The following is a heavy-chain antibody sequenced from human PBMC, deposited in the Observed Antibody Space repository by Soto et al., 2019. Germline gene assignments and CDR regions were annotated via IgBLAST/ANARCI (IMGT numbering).Heavy chain of an antibody. D-gene: IGHD6-13*01. CDR2: MNTNSDDT. Sequence: SLKVSCKTSGYTCTSYDTNRVRQASGQGLEWVGWMNTNSDDTRSAKKVRGRLTLTRDKSMRAVYMNLSNLRPDDTAVYYCAREWSAAGHFHDKDVWGQGT. V-gene: IGHV1-8*01. CDR3: AREWSAAGHFHDKDV. J-gene: IGHJ6*02. CDR1: GYTCTSYD.